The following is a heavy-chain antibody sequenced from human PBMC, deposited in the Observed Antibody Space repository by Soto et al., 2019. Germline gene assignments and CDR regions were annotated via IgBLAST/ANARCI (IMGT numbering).Heavy chain of an antibody. V-gene: IGHV1-69*06. J-gene: IGHJ3*02. CDR1: GGTFSSYA. D-gene: IGHD6-19*01. Sequence: SVKVSCKASGGTFSSYAISWVRQAPGQGLEWMGGIIPIFGTANYAQKFQGRVTITADKSTSTAYMELSSLRSEDTAVYYCVAGQSDRRAFDIWGRGTMVTVSS. CDR3: VAGQSDRRAFDI. CDR2: IIPIFGTA.